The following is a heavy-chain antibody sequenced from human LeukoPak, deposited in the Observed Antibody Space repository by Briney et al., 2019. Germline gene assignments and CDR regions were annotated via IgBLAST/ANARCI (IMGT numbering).Heavy chain of an antibody. CDR1: GGTFSSYA. CDR3: ARGTYNYDFWSGYGGPFDY. Sequence: GASVKVSCKASGGTFSSYAISWVRQAPGQGLEWMGRIIPIFGTANYAQKFQGRVTITTDESTSTAYMELSSLRSEDTAVYYCARGTYNYDFWSGYGGPFDYWGQGTLVTVSS. D-gene: IGHD3-3*01. V-gene: IGHV1-69*05. J-gene: IGHJ4*02. CDR2: IIPIFGTA.